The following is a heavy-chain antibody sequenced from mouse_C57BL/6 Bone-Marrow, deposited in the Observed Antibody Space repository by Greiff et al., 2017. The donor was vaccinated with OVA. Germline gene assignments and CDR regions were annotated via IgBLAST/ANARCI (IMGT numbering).Heavy chain of an antibody. CDR1: GYTFTDYY. CDR3: AREELHFDY. J-gene: IGHJ2*01. CDR2: INPNNGGT. Sequence: EVQLQQSGPELVKPGASVKISCKASGYTFTDYYMNWVKQSHGKSLEWIGDINPNNGGTSYNQKFKGKATLTVDKSSSTAYMELRSLTSEDSAVYYCAREELHFDYWGQGTTLTVSS. D-gene: IGHD1-1*01. V-gene: IGHV1-26*01.